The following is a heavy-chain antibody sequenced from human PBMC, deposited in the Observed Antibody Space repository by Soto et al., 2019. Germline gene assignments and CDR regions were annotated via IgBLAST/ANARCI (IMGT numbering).Heavy chain of an antibody. CDR1: GYPFPSFA. J-gene: IGHJ5*02. V-gene: IGHV1-3*01. CDR3: ARDGPYSSSWYWFDP. CDR2: INAGKGNT. Sequence: QVQLVQSGAEVKKPGASVKVSGKASGYPFPSFAMHWVRQAPGQRLEGLGWINAGKGNTKYSQKFQGRVTMTRDTSASTAYMELSSLRSEDTAVYYCARDGPYSSSWYWFDPWGQGTLVTVSS. D-gene: IGHD6-13*01.